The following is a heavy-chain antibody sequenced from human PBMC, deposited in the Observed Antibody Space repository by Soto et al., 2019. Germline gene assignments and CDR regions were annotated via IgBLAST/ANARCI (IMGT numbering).Heavy chain of an antibody. CDR3: ARGREGAFDI. J-gene: IGHJ3*02. CDR2: TRNKANSYTT. CDR1: GFTFSDHY. Sequence: GGSLRLSCAASGFTFSDHYMDWVRQAPGKGLEWVGRTRNKANSYTTEYAASVKGRFTISRDDSKNSLYLQMNSLKTEDPAVYYCARGREGAFDIWGQGTMVTVSS. V-gene: IGHV3-72*01.